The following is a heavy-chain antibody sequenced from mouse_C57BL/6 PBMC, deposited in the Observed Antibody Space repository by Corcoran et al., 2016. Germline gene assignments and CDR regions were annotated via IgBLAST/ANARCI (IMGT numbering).Heavy chain of an antibody. V-gene: IGHV9-3*01. Sequence: QIQLVQSGPELKKPGETVKISCKASGYTFTTYGMSWVKQAPGKGLKWMGWINTYSGVPTYADDFKGRFAFSLETSASTAYLQINNLKNEDTATYCCARWAPMDYWGQGTSVTVSS. CDR2: INTYSGVP. CDR1: GYTFTTYG. CDR3: ARWAPMDY. J-gene: IGHJ4*01.